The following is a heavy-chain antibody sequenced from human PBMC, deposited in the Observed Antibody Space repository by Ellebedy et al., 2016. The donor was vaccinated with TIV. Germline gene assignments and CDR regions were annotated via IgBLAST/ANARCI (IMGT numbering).Heavy chain of an antibody. V-gene: IGHV1-18*01. J-gene: IGHJ6*02. CDR3: ARDTEVHGMDV. CDR2: ISAYNGNT. CDR1: GYTFTSYG. D-gene: IGHD1-14*01. Sequence: GESLKISXAASGYTFTSYGISWVRQAPGQGLEWMGWISAYNGNTNYAQKLQGRVTMTTDTSTSTAYMELRSLRSDDTAVYYCARDTEVHGMDVWGQGTTVTVSS.